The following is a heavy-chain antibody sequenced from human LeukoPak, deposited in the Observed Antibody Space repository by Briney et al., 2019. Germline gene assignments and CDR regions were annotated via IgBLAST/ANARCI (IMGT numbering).Heavy chain of an antibody. D-gene: IGHD6-13*01. CDR3: ASEDGYSSSWYYFDY. V-gene: IGHV1-69*06. J-gene: IGHJ4*02. CDR1: GGTFSSYA. Sequence: AVKVSCKASGGTFSSYAISWVRQAPGQGLEWMGGIIPIFGTANYAQKFQGRVTITADKSTSTAYMELSSLRSEDTAVYYCASEDGYSSSWYYFDYWGQGTLVTVSS. CDR2: IIPIFGTA.